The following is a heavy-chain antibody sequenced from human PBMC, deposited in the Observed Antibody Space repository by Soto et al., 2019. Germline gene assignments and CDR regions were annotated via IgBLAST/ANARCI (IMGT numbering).Heavy chain of an antibody. Sequence: GGSLRLSCAASGFTFSSYWMSWVRQAPGKGLEWVANIKQDGSEKYYVDSVKGRFTISRDNAKNSLYLQMNSLRAEDTAVYYCAREWGLVYYGDSTYIGAFDIWGQGTMVTVSS. CDR3: AREWGLVYYGDSTYIGAFDI. CDR1: GFTFSSYW. CDR2: IKQDGSEK. V-gene: IGHV3-7*01. D-gene: IGHD4-17*01. J-gene: IGHJ3*02.